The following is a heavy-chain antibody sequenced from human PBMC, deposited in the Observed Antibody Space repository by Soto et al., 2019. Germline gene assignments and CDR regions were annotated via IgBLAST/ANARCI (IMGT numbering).Heavy chain of an antibody. J-gene: IGHJ3*02. CDR3: ARDYKWELRGAFDI. CDR1: GGSISSSNW. D-gene: IGHD1-26*01. CDR2: IYHSGST. Sequence: TLSLTCAVSGGSISSSNWWSWVRQPPGKGLEWIGEIYHSGSTNYNPSLKSRVTISVDKSKNQFSLKLSSVTAADTAVYYCARDYKWELRGAFDIWGQGTMVTVSS. V-gene: IGHV4-4*02.